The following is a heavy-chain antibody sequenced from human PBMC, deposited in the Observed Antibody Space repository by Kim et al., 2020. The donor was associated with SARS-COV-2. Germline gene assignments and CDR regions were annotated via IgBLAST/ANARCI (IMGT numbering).Heavy chain of an antibody. CDR3: ARDNVFGESHLFDY. J-gene: IGHJ4*02. Sequence: GGSLRLSCAASGFTFSSYWMSWVRQAPGKGLEWVANIKQDGSEKYYVDSVKGRFTISRDNAKNSLYLQMNSLRAEDTAVYYCARDNVFGESHLFDYWGQGTLVTVSS. D-gene: IGHD3-10*02. CDR2: IKQDGSEK. CDR1: GFTFSSYW. V-gene: IGHV3-7*03.